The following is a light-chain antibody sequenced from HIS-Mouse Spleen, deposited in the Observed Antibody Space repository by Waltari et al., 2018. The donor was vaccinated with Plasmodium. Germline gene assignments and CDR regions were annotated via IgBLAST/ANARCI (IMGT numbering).Light chain of an antibody. Sequence: SYELTQPPSVSVSPGQTASITCSGDKLGDKYACLYQQKPGQSPVLVIYQDSKRPSGIPERFSGSNPGNTATLTISGTQAMDEADYYCQAWDSSTVVFGGGTKLTVL. CDR3: QAWDSSTVV. CDR1: KLGDKY. V-gene: IGLV3-1*01. CDR2: QDS. J-gene: IGLJ2*01.